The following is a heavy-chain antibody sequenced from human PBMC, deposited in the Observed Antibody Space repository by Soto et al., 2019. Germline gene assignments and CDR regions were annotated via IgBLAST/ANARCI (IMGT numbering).Heavy chain of an antibody. V-gene: IGHV4-31*03. D-gene: IGHD5-12*01. J-gene: IGHJ4*02. CDR3: ARVDSGYDPFDY. CDR1: GGSISSGGYY. Sequence: PSETLSLTCTVSGGSISSGGYYWSWIRQHPGKGLEWIGYIYYSGSTYYNPSLKSRVTISVDTSKNQFSLKLSSVTAADTAVYYCARVDSGYDPFDYWGQGTLVTVSS. CDR2: IYYSGST.